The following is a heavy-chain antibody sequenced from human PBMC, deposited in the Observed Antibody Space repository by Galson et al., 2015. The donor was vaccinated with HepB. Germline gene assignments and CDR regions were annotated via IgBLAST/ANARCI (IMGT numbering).Heavy chain of an antibody. CDR3: ARELFLDSSGGSAC. D-gene: IGHD6-19*01. CDR1: GFSLRSYW. Sequence: SLRLSCAASGFSLRSYWMHWVRQAPGKGLVWVSRINSDGSSTDYVDSVKGRFTISRDNAKNTLYLQMNSLRAEDTAMYYCARELFLDSSGGSACWGQGTLVTVSS. CDR2: INSDGSST. J-gene: IGHJ4*02. V-gene: IGHV3-74*01.